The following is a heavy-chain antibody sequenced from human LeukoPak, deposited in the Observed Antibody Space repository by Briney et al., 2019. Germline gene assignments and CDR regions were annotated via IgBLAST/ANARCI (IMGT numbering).Heavy chain of an antibody. CDR1: GYTFTSYY. J-gene: IGHJ4*02. CDR2: INPSGGST. V-gene: IGHV1-46*01. CDR3: ARTRRGNYYDSSGYYYEFDY. Sequence: ASVKVSCKASGYTFTSYYMHWVRQAPGQGLEWMGIINPSGGSTSYAQKFQGRVTMTRDTSTSTVYMELSSLRSEDTAVYYCARTRRGNYYDSSGYYYEFDYWGQGNPGHRLL. D-gene: IGHD3-22*01.